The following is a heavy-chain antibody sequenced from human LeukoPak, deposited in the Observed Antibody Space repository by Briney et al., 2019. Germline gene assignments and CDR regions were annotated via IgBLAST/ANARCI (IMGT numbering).Heavy chain of an antibody. D-gene: IGHD4-23*01. CDR3: ARYRGNSNGGFDP. CDR1: GGSISNTNW. CDR2: VNLQGST. Sequence: PSGTLSLTCGVSGGSISNTNWWTWVRQPPGKGLEWIGEVNLQGSTNYNPSLKSRVTTSVDTSKNQFSLKLTSVTAADTAVYYCARYRGNSNGGFDPWGQGTLVTVSS. J-gene: IGHJ5*02. V-gene: IGHV4-4*02.